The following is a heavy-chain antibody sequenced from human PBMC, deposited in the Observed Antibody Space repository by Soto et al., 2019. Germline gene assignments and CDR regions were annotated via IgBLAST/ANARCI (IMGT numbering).Heavy chain of an antibody. J-gene: IGHJ4*02. CDR2: MSGSDGST. CDR1: GFTFSSYA. CDR3: ARRSSSWYFDY. Sequence: EVQLLESGGGLVQPGGSLRLSCAASGFTFSSYAMNWVRQAPGKGLEWVSVMSGSDGSTYYADSVKGRFTIPRDNSKNTLNLQMNSLRADDTAGYYCARRSSSWYFDYWGQGTLVTVSS. D-gene: IGHD6-13*01. V-gene: IGHV3-23*01.